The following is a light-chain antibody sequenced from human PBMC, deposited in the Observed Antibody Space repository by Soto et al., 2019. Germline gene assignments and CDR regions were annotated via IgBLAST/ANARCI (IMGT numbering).Light chain of an antibody. V-gene: IGKV1-9*01. J-gene: IGKJ3*01. CDR1: QGISSS. Sequence: DIQLTQSPSFLSASVGDRVTITCRASQGISSSLAWYQQRPGKAPRLLIYAASALQSGVPSRFSGSGSGIEFTLTISSLQPEDFATYYCQQLNSYPSFGPGTKVDIK. CDR2: AAS. CDR3: QQLNSYPS.